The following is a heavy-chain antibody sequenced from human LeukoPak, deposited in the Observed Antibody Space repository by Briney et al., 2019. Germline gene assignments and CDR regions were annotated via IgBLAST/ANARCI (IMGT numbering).Heavy chain of an antibody. D-gene: IGHD3-22*01. V-gene: IGHV4-61*02. J-gene: IGHJ3*02. CDR3: ARADRSGYFGNVVAFDI. Sequence: SETLSLTCTVSGGSINSGSYSWTWIRQPAGKGLEWIGRIHNSGRTDSAPSLKSRVTTLLDTSKNQSFLKLTSVTAADTAVYYCARADRSGYFGNVVAFDIWGQGTMVTVSS. CDR2: IHNSGRT. CDR1: GGSINSGSYS.